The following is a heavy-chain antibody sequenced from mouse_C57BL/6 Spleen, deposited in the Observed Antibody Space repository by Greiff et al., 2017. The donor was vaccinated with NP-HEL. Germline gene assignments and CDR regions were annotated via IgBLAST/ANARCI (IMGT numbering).Heavy chain of an antibody. CDR3: ARSGSTTVVAYYAMDY. Sequence: VQLKESGPELVKPGASVKIPCKASGYTFTDYNMDWVKQSHGKSLEWIGDINPNNGGTIYNQKFKGKATLTVDKSSSTAYMELRSLTSEDTAVYYCARSGSTTVVAYYAMDYWGQGTSVTVSS. V-gene: IGHV1-18*01. CDR2: INPNNGGT. D-gene: IGHD1-1*01. J-gene: IGHJ4*01. CDR1: GYTFTDYN.